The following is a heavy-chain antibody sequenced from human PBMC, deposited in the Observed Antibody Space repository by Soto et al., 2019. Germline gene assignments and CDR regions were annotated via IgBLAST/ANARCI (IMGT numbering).Heavy chain of an antibody. J-gene: IGHJ4*02. Sequence: PSETLSLTCSVSGASIINADHYWSWLRQTPGKGLEWMGYVFYNGNSYYNPSLSSRISISVDTYKTHFSLRLTSLTATDTAIYYCARADQFLGAAGPFNIWGQGIPVTVSS. V-gene: IGHV4-30-4*01. CDR3: ARADQFLGAAGPFNI. CDR1: GASIINADHY. CDR2: VFYNGNS. D-gene: IGHD3-3*01.